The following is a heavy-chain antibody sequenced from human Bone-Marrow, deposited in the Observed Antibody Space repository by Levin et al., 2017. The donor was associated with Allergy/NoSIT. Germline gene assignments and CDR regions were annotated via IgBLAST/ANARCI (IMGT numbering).Heavy chain of an antibody. D-gene: IGHD1-14*01. J-gene: IGHJ2*01. CDR3: MKEVNPHWYFDL. CDR1: GFTFSTYS. V-gene: IGHV3-64D*06. CDR2: ISNNGGAT. Sequence: GGSLRLSCSASGFTFSTYSMHWVRQAPGKGLEYVSAISNNGGATYYAVSVKDRFIITRDNSKNTMYLQMSSLRPEDTAVYYCMKEVNPHWYFDLWGRGTLVTVSS.